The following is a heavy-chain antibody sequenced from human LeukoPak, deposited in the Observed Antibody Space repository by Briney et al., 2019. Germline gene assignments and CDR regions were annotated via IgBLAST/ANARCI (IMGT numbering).Heavy chain of an antibody. CDR2: INPSGGST. V-gene: IGHV1-46*01. CDR3: AILREPPNYYYYYMDV. D-gene: IGHD1-14*01. Sequence: ASVKVSCKASGYTFTSYYMHWVRQAPGQGLEWMGIINPSGGSTSYAQKFQGRVTMTRDTSTSTVYMELSSLRSEDTAVYYCAILREPPNYYYYYMDVWGKGTTVTISS. J-gene: IGHJ6*03. CDR1: GYTFTSYY.